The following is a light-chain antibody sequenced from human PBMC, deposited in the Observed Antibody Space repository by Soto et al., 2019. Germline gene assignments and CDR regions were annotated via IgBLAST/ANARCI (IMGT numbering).Light chain of an antibody. CDR3: SSYTSSNTPVV. CDR2: EVS. CDR1: SSDVGGYNY. Sequence: QSVLTQPASVSGSPGQSITISCTGTSSDVGGYNYVSWYQQHPGKAPKLMIYEVSNRPSGVSNRFSVSKSGNTASLTISGLQAEDEADYYCSSYTSSNTPVVFGGGTKVTVL. V-gene: IGLV2-14*01. J-gene: IGLJ2*01.